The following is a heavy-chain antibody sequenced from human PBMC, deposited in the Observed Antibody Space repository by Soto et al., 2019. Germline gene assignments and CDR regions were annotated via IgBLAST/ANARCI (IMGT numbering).Heavy chain of an antibody. CDR2: IYYSGST. CDR1: GGSISSGDYY. Sequence: PSETLSLTCTVSGGSISSGDYYWSWIRQPPGKGLEWIGYIYYSGSTYYNPSLKSRVTISVDTSKNQFSLKLSSVTAADTAVYYCARVPTEYSSSDGYYYGMDVWGQGTTVTVSS. J-gene: IGHJ6*02. CDR3: ARVPTEYSSSDGYYYGMDV. V-gene: IGHV4-30-4*01. D-gene: IGHD6-6*01.